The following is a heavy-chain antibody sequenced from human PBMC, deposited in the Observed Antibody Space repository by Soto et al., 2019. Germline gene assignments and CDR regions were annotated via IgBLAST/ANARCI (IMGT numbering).Heavy chain of an antibody. Sequence: ASVKVSCKASGGTFSSYTISWVRQAPGQGLEWMGRIIPILGIANYAQKFQGRVTITADKSTSTAYMELSSLRSEDTAVYYCARASMVRGNWFDPWGQGTLVTVSS. CDR2: IIPILGIA. D-gene: IGHD3-10*01. CDR3: ARASMVRGNWFDP. J-gene: IGHJ5*02. CDR1: GGTFSSYT. V-gene: IGHV1-69*02.